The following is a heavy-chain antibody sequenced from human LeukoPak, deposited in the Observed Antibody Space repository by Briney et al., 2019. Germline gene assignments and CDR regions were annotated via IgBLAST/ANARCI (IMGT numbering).Heavy chain of an antibody. CDR2: LYTSGST. J-gene: IGHJ2*01. V-gene: IGHV4-4*07. D-gene: IGHD3-22*01. CDR1: GGSVRTYY. CDR3: AIDLFLGFDYYDGSGSGDFDL. Sequence: PSETLSLTCTVSGGSVRTYYFSWIRQAAGKGLEWIWRLYTSGSTNYNPSLKSRVTMSLDTSKKQFSLKLSSVTAADTAVYFCAIDLFLGFDYYDGSGSGDFDLWGRGTLVTVSS.